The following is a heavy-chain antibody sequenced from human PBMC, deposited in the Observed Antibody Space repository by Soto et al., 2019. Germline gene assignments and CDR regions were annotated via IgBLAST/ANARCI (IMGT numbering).Heavy chain of an antibody. D-gene: IGHD2-8*01. CDR2: IWYDGGDK. V-gene: IGHV3-33*01. CDR1: VFTLSDFV. CDR3: VRGSFCTPNTCYNLAWFAP. J-gene: IGHJ5*02. Sequence: LXLSCVTSVFTLSDFVMQWVRQAPGKGLEWVAVIWYDGGDKYYGDSVKGRFTISRDNSKNTVYLQMNSLRAEDTAVYYCVRGSFCTPNTCYNLAWFAPWGQGTLVTVSS.